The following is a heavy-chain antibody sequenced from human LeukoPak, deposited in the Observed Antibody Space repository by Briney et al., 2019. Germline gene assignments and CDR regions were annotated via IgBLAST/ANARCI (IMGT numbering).Heavy chain of an antibody. J-gene: IGHJ6*02. CDR2: MNPNSGNT. CDR1: GYTFTSYD. Sequence: ASVKVSCKASGYTFTSYDINWVRQATGQGLEWMGWMNPNSGNTGYAQKFQGRVTMTRNTSISTAYMELSSLRSEDTAVYYCARVGAAAGRKTAGRLYYGMDVWGQGTTVTVSS. D-gene: IGHD6-13*01. CDR3: ARVGAAAGRKTAGRLYYGMDV. V-gene: IGHV1-8*01.